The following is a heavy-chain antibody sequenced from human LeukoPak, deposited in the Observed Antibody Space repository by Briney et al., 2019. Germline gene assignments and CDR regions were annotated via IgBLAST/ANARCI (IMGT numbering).Heavy chain of an antibody. CDR1: GGSISSSSYY. Sequence: SETLSLTCTVSGGSISSSSYYWGWIRQPPGKGLEWIGSIYYSGSTYYNPSLKSRVTISVDTSKTQFSLNLSSVTAADTAVYYCARNPLVLNWYFDLWGRGTLVTVSS. J-gene: IGHJ2*01. CDR2: IYYSGST. V-gene: IGHV4-39*07. CDR3: ARNPLVLNWYFDL.